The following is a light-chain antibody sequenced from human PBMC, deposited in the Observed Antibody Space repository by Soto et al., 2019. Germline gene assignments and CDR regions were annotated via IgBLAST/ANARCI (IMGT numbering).Light chain of an antibody. Sequence: DIQMSPTPSTLSACVGDRGTVTWRASQTISSWLAWYQQKPGKAPKLLIYKASTLKSGVPSRFSGSGSGTEFTLTISSLQPDDFATYYCQHYNSYSEAFGQGTKVDIK. CDR2: KAS. V-gene: IGKV1-5*03. J-gene: IGKJ1*01. CDR3: QHYNSYSEA. CDR1: QTISSW.